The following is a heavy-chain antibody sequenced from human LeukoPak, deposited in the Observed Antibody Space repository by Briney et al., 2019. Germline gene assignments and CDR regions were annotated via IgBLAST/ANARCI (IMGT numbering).Heavy chain of an antibody. J-gene: IGHJ4*02. V-gene: IGHV3-30*04. CDR3: ANRGHISGLYYFDY. D-gene: IGHD2-15*01. CDR2: ISYDGSNK. CDR1: GFTFSSYA. Sequence: GGSLRLSCAASGFTFSSYAMHWVRQAPGKGLEWVAVISYDGSNKYYADSVKGRFTISRDNSKNTLFVQMNSLRAEDTAVYYCANRGHISGLYYFDYWGRGTLVTVSS.